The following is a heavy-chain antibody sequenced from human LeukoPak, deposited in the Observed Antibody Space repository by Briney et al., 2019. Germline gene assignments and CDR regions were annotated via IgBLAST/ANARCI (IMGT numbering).Heavy chain of an antibody. CDR1: GFTFGSYA. Sequence: PGGSLRLSCAASGFTFGSYAMHWVRQAPGKGLEWVAVISYDGSNKYYADSVKGRFTISRDNSKNTLYLQMNSLRAEDTAVYYCARDSIYDSSGYYGFLRYWGQGTLVTVSS. CDR3: ARDSIYDSSGYYGFLRY. V-gene: IGHV3-30-3*01. J-gene: IGHJ4*02. D-gene: IGHD3-22*01. CDR2: ISYDGSNK.